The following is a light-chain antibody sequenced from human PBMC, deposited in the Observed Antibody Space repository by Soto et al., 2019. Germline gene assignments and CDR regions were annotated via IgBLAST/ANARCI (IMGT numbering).Light chain of an antibody. CDR1: NRDVGSYNL. V-gene: IGLV2-14*01. CDR3: SSYTTSSTLV. J-gene: IGLJ1*01. CDR2: EVR. Sequence: QSVLTQPASVSGSPGQSITIACTGTNRDVGSYNLVSWYQQRPGEAPKLIISEVRNRPSGTSYRFTGSKSGNTASLTISGLQAEDEADYYCSSYTTSSTLVFGTGTKVTVL.